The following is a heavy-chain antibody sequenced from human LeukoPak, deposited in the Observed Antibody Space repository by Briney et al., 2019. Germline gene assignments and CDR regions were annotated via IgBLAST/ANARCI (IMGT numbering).Heavy chain of an antibody. Sequence: ASVTVSCKASGYTFTGYYMHWVRQAPGQGLEWMGWINPNSGGTNYAQKFQGRVTMTRETSISTAYMELSRLRSDDTAVYYCASEHCSSTSCFSAYWGQGTLVTVSS. CDR2: INPNSGGT. CDR1: GYTFTGYY. J-gene: IGHJ4*02. V-gene: IGHV1-2*02. CDR3: ASEHCSSTSCFSAY. D-gene: IGHD2-2*01.